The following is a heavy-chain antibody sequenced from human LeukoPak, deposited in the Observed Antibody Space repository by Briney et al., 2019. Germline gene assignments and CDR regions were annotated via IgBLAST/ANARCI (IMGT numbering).Heavy chain of an antibody. J-gene: IGHJ4*02. CDR2: IIPILGIA. CDR1: GGTFSSYT. Sequence: EASVKVSCKASGGTFSSYTISWVRQAPGQGLEWMGRIIPILGIANYAQKFQGRVTITADKSTSTAYMELSSLRSEDTAVYYCARGGPFPSSSSSREYYLDYWGQGTLVTVSS. D-gene: IGHD6-6*01. CDR3: ARGGPFPSSSSSREYYLDY. V-gene: IGHV1-69*02.